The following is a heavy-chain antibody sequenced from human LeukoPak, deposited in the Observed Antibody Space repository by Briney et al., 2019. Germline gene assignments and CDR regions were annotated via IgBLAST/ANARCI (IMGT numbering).Heavy chain of an antibody. CDR2: IYSGGST. J-gene: IGHJ4*02. Sequence: GGSLRLSCAASGFTVSSNYMSWVRQAPGKGLEWVSVIYSGGSTYYADSVKGRFTISRDNSKNTLYLQMNSLRAEDTTVYYCARDPETIWFGADPSDDYWGQGTLVTVSS. V-gene: IGHV3-66*01. CDR3: ARDPETIWFGADPSDDY. CDR1: GFTVSSNY. D-gene: IGHD3-10*01.